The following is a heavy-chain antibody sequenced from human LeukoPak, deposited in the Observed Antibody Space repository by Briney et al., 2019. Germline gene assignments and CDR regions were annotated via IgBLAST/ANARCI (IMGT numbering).Heavy chain of an antibody. CDR1: GFTFSNYA. CDR3: ARGVYVFWTYYFDS. CDR2: ISGRDGST. Sequence: GGSLRLSCAASGFTFSNYAMTWVRQAPGKGLEWVAAISGRDGSTYYAESVTGRFTISRDNPKGTLFLQMNTLRAEDTAVYYCARGVYVFWTYYFDSWGQGTLVTVSS. V-gene: IGHV3-23*01. J-gene: IGHJ4*02. D-gene: IGHD3-3*01.